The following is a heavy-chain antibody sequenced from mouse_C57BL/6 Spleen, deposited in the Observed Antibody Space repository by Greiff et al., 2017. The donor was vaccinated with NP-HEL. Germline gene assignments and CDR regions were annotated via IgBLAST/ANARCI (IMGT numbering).Heavy chain of an antibody. CDR3: ARRRDGLGFAY. V-gene: IGHV2-2*01. Sequence: QVQLQQSGPGLVQPSQSLSITCTVSGFSLTSYGVHWVRQSPGKGLEWLGVIWSGGSTDYNAAFISRLSISKDNSKSQVFFKMNSLQADDTAIYYCARRRDGLGFAYWGQGTLVTVSA. CDR2: IWSGGST. J-gene: IGHJ3*01. CDR1: GFSLTSYG. D-gene: IGHD4-1*01.